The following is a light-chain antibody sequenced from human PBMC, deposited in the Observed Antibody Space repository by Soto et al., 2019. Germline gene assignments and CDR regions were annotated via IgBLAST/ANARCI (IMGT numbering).Light chain of an antibody. CDR3: QQYGASEMI. V-gene: IGKV3-20*01. J-gene: IGKJ5*01. CDR2: DTS. Sequence: GSLCFAPGERVNLSGSPSQSLTNSFIAWYQQRPGQAPRLLIYDTSSRASGIPDRFSGSGSGTDFTLTISRLETEDFAVFYCQQYGASEMIFGQGTRLEI. CDR1: QSLTNSF.